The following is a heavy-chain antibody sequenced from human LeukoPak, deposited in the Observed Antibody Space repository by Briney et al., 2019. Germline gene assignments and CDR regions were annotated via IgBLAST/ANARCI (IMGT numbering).Heavy chain of an antibody. V-gene: IGHV3-74*01. CDR1: GFTFSSYW. Sequence: GGSLRLSCAASGFTFSSYWMHWVRQAPGKGLVWVSRINIDGSSTSYADSVKGRFSISRDNVKNTLYVYLQMNSLRAEDTAVYYCAKGGYSSVTTFLDYWGQGTLVTVSS. CDR2: INIDGSST. J-gene: IGHJ4*02. CDR3: AKGGYSSVTTFLDY. D-gene: IGHD6-25*01.